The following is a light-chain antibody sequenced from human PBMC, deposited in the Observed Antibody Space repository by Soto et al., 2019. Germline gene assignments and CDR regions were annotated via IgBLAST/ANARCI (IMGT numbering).Light chain of an antibody. Sequence: QSVLTQPPSASGSXXXXXTISCTGTSSDVGGYNYVSWYQQHPGKAPKLMIYEVSKRPSGVPDRFSGSKSGNTASLTVSGLQAEDEADYYCSSYAGSNNVVFGGGTKVTVL. CDR2: EVS. V-gene: IGLV2-8*01. CDR1: SSDVGGYNY. CDR3: SSYAGSNNVV. J-gene: IGLJ3*02.